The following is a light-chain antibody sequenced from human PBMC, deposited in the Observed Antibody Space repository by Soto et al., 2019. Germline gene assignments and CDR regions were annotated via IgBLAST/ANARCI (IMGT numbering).Light chain of an antibody. CDR2: GVS. CDR3: QQYDKSPLT. CDR1: QSVSNSH. Sequence: ESVLTQSPVTLSLSPGERATLSCRASQSVSNSHLAWHQQKPGQAPRLLIFGVSSRAAGIPDRFSGSGSGTDFTLTISRLEPEDYAVYYCQQYDKSPLTFGGGTKVDIK. J-gene: IGKJ4*01. V-gene: IGKV3-20*01.